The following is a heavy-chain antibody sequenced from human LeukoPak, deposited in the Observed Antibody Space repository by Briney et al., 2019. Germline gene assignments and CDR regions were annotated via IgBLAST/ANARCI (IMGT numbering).Heavy chain of an antibody. CDR2: IYSGGTT. CDR3: ARVVAAAGTSWFDP. Sequence: GGSLRLSCAVSGFTVSGNYMSWVRQAPGKGLEWVSLIYSGGTTYYADSVKGRFTISRDNSKNTLYLQMNSLRAEDTAVYYCARVVAAAGTSWFDPWGQGTLVTVSS. D-gene: IGHD6-13*01. V-gene: IGHV3-53*01. J-gene: IGHJ5*02. CDR1: GFTVSGNY.